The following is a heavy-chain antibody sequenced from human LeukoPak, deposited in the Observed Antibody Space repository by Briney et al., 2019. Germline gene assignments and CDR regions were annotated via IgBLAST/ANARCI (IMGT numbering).Heavy chain of an antibody. CDR1: GYTFIGYY. J-gene: IGHJ6*03. D-gene: IGHD1-1*01. CDR3: ARVSWFPGTSYYYMDV. Sequence: EASVKVSCKASGYTFIGYYIHWVRQAPGQGLEWMGWINPNSGGINYAQKFQGRVTMTRDTSISTVYMDLSRLRHDDTAVYYCARVSWFPGTSYYYMDVWGKGTTVTVSS. CDR2: INPNSGGI. V-gene: IGHV1-2*02.